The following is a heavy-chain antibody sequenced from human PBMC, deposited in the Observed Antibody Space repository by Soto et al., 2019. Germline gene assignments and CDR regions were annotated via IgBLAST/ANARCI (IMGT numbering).Heavy chain of an antibody. V-gene: IGHV3-30-3*01. CDR3: ARDGGWSMVRGVIGCMDV. D-gene: IGHD3-10*01. J-gene: IGHJ6*02. CDR1: GFTFSSYA. CDR2: ISYDGSNK. Sequence: GGSLRLSCAASGFTFSSYAMHWVRQAPGKGLAWVAVISYDGSNKYYADSVKGRFTIARDNSKNTLYLQMNSLRAEDTAVYYCARDGGWSMVRGVIGCMDVWGQGTTVTVSS.